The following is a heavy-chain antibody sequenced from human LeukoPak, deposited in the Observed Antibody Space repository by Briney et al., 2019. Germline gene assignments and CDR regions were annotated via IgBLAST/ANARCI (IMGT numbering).Heavy chain of an antibody. CDR2: INHSGST. CDR1: GGSFSGYY. D-gene: IGHD4-17*01. J-gene: IGHJ3*01. CDR3: ARDGGDYGDHVDGFDL. V-gene: IGHV4-34*01. Sequence: SETLSLTCAVYGGSFSGYYWSWIRQPPGKGLEWIGEINHSGSTNYNPSLKSRVTISVDTSKNQFSLKLSSVTAADTAVYYCARDGGDYGDHVDGFDLWGQGTMVIVSS.